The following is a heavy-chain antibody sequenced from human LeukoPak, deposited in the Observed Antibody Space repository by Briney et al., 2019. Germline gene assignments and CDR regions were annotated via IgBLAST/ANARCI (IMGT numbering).Heavy chain of an antibody. D-gene: IGHD3-3*01. CDR2: IRYDGSNK. Sequence: GGXLRLSCAASGFTFSSYGMHWVRQAPGKGLEGVAFIRYDGSNKYYADSVKGGFTISRDNSKTPLYLQMNSLRAEDTAVYYCAKDLLESPYYDFWSGYYPLDYWGQGTLVTVSS. J-gene: IGHJ4*02. V-gene: IGHV3-30*02. CDR3: AKDLLESPYYDFWSGYYPLDY. CDR1: GFTFSSYG.